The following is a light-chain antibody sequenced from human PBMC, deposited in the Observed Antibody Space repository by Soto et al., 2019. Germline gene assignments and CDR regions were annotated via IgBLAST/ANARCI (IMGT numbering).Light chain of an antibody. Sequence: DIQMTQSTSSLSASVGDRVTITCRASQSVTTYLHWYQQKAGEAPKLLIYAISNLQSGVSSRFSGSGSGTDFSLTINTLQPEDFATYCCQQGYSPPWTFGQGTKVDIK. J-gene: IGKJ1*01. CDR3: QQGYSPPWT. CDR2: AIS. V-gene: IGKV1-39*01. CDR1: QSVTTY.